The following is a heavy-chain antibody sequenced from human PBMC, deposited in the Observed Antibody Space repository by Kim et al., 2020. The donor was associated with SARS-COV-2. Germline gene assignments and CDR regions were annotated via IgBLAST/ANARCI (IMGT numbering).Heavy chain of an antibody. V-gene: IGHV4-39*01. Sequence: PPPKSRVTIPVDTSKNQFALKLGSVTAADTAVYYCARQRITMIVVVTNFDYWGQGTLVTVSS. D-gene: IGHD3-22*01. CDR3: ARQRITMIVVVTNFDY. J-gene: IGHJ4*02.